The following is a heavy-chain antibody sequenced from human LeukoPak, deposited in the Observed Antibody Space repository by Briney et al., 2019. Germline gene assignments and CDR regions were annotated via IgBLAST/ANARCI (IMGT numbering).Heavy chain of an antibody. D-gene: IGHD3-22*01. CDR2: IWYDGSNK. CDR1: GFTFSSYG. Sequence: GGSLRLSCAASGFTFSSYGMHWVRQAPGKGLEGVAVIWYDGSNKYYADSVKGRFTISRDNSKNTLYLQMNSLRAEDTAVYYCAKGEYYYDSSGLFSWGQGTLVTVSS. CDR3: AKGEYYYDSSGLFS. J-gene: IGHJ4*02. V-gene: IGHV3-30*02.